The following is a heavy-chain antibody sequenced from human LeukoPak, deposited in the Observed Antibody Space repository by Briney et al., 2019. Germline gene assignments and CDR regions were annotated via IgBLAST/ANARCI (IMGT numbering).Heavy chain of an antibody. J-gene: IGHJ6*03. D-gene: IGHD2-2*01. Sequence: ASVKVSCKASGGTFSSYAISWVRQAPGQGLEWMGGIIPIFGTANYAQKFQGRVTITADESTSTAYMELSSLRSEDTAVYYCARGGVRSDIVVVPAALRPGYYYYMDVWGKGTTVTVSS. CDR2: IIPIFGTA. CDR1: GGTFSSYA. CDR3: ARGGVRSDIVVVPAALRPGYYYYMDV. V-gene: IGHV1-69*01.